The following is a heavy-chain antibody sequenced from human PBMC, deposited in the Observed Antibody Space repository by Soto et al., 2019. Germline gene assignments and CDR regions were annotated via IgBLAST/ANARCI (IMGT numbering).Heavy chain of an antibody. CDR3: ARDPTISDRYYYYYGMDV. CDR1: GGTFSSYG. D-gene: IGHD1-20*01. V-gene: IGHV1-69*12. CDR2: IIPLFGTS. Sequence: QVQLVQSGAEVKKPGSSVKVSCKASGGTFSSYGINWVRQAPGQGLEWMGGIIPLFGTSNYAQKFQGRVTITADESTSAAYMELSSLRSEDSAVYYCARDPTISDRYYYYYGMDVWGQGTTVTVSS. J-gene: IGHJ6*02.